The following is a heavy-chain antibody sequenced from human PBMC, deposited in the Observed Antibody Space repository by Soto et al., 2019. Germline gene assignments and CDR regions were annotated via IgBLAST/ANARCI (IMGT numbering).Heavy chain of an antibody. CDR2: IYYSGST. D-gene: IGHD4-17*01. V-gene: IGHV4-39*02. Sequence: QLQLQESGPGLVKPSETLSLTCTVSGGSISSSSYYWGWIRQPPGKGLEWIGSIYYSGSTYYNPSLKSRVTISVDTSKTHFSLKLSSVTAADTAVYYCARLLTGGLDYGGSEGWGWYFDLWGRGTLVTVSS. J-gene: IGHJ2*01. CDR1: GGSISSSSYY. CDR3: ARLLTGGLDYGGSEGWGWYFDL.